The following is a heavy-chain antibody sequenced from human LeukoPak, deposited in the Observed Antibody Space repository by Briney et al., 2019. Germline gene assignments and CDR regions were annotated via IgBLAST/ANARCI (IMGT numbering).Heavy chain of an antibody. CDR3: ASFPWDLRPT. D-gene: IGHD1-26*01. CDR1: GFTFSTYS. J-gene: IGHJ4*02. Sequence: PGGSLRLSCAASGFTFSTYSMNWVRQAPGKGLVWLSYITSTSDTIYYADSVKGRFTISRDNAKNSLYLQMNSLRAEDTAVYYCASFPWDLRPTWGQGTLVSVAS. V-gene: IGHV3-48*01. CDR2: ITSTSDTI.